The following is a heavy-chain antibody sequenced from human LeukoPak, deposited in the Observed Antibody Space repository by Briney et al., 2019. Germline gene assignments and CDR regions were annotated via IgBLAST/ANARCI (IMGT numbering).Heavy chain of an antibody. CDR1: GGSIISSSYY. D-gene: IGHD2-15*01. V-gene: IGHV4-39*01. Sequence: PSETLSLTCIVSGGSIISSSYYWGWIRQPPGKGMEWIGSIYYSGGTYYNPSLKSRVTISVDTSTNQFSLKLSSVTAADTAVYYWARDPGDIVVVVAAPGSRNWFDPWGQGTLVTVSS. J-gene: IGHJ5*02. CDR3: ARDPGDIVVVVAAPGSRNWFDP. CDR2: IYYSGGT.